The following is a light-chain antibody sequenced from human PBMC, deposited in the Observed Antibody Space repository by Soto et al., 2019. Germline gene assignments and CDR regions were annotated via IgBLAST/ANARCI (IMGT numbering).Light chain of an antibody. V-gene: IGKV1-9*01. CDR2: EAS. J-gene: IGKJ5*01. Sequence: DIQLTQSPSLLSASIGDRVTITCRASHDISTFLAWYHQKPGKAPKILIYEASTLQSGVPSRFSGSGSGTEFTLTISGLLPEDFAAYQCQQLYTLTFTFGQGTKLEIK. CDR1: HDISTF. CDR3: QQLYTLTFT.